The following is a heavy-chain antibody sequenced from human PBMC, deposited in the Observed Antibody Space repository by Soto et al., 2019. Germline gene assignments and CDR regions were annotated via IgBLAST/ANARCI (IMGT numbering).Heavy chain of an antibody. D-gene: IGHD1-26*01. J-gene: IGHJ5*02. CDR3: ARGGYHVGALGRTWFDP. V-gene: IGHV4-34*01. Sequence: QVQLQQWGAGLLKPSETLSLTCAVYGGSFSGYYWSWIRQPPGKGLEWIGEINHSGSTNYNPSLKSRVTISVDTSKNQFSLKLSSVTAADTAVYYCARGGYHVGALGRTWFDPWGQGTLVTVSS. CDR2: INHSGST. CDR1: GGSFSGYY.